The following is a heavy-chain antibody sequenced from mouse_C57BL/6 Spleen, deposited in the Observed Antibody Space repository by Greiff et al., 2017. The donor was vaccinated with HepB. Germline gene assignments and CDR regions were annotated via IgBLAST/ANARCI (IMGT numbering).Heavy chain of an antibody. J-gene: IGHJ1*03. CDR2: IYPRSGNT. V-gene: IGHV1-81*01. CDR1: GYTFTSYG. D-gene: IGHD1-1*01. CDR3: ARGTTVVEHWYFDV. Sequence: QVQLQQSGAELARPGASVKLSCKASGYTFTSYGISWVKQRTGQGLEWIGEIYPRSGNTYYNEKFKGKATLTADKSSSTAYMELRSLTSEDSAVYFCARGTTVVEHWYFDVWGTGTTVTVSS.